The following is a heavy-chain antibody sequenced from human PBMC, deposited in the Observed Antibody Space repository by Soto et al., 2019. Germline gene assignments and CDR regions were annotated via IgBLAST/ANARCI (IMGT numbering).Heavy chain of an antibody. J-gene: IGHJ5*02. CDR1: GGSISSYY. CDR3: ASYGSGSYTRFAP. V-gene: IGHV4-59*01. D-gene: IGHD3-10*01. Sequence: SETLSLTCTVSGGSISSYYWSWIRQPPGKGLEWIGYIYYSGSTNYNPSLKSRVTISVDTSKNQFSLKLSSVTAADTAVYYCASYGSGSYTRFAPWGQGTLVTIS. CDR2: IYYSGST.